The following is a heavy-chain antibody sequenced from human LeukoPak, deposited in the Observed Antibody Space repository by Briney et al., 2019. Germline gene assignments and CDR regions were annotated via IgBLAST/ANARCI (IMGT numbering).Heavy chain of an antibody. D-gene: IGHD2-15*01. CDR3: ARRGPDCSGGSCYNFDY. V-gene: IGHV4-34*01. CDR1: GGSFSGYY. Sequence: PSETLSLACAVYGGSFSGYYWSWIRQPPGKGLEWIGEINHSGSTNYNPSLKSRVTISVDTSKNQFSLKLSSVTAADTAVYYCARRGPDCSGGSCYNFDYWGRGTLVTVSS. CDR2: INHSGST. J-gene: IGHJ4*02.